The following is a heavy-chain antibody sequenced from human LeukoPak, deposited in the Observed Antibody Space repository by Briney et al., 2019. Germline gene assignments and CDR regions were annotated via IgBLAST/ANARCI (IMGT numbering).Heavy chain of an antibody. CDR1: GGSISSYY. J-gene: IGHJ3*02. V-gene: IGHV4-59*01. Sequence: SETLSLTCTVSGGSISSYYWSWIRQPPGKGLEWIGYIYYSGSTNYNPSLKSRVTISVDTSKNQFSLKLSSVTAADTAVYYCARARWLRFSPTNLDAFDIWGQGTMVTVSS. D-gene: IGHD5-12*01. CDR3: ARARWLRFSPTNLDAFDI. CDR2: IYYSGST.